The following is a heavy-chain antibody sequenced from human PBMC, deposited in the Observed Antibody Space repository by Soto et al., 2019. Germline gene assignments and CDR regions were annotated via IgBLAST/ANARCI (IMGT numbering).Heavy chain of an antibody. Sequence: GGSLRLSCAASGFTFSSYEMNWVGQSPGKGLEWVSYISSSGSTIYYADSVKGRFTISRDNAKNSLYLQMNSLRAEDTAVYYCAGGFGVAAGMDVWGQGTTVTVS. CDR2: ISSSGSTI. J-gene: IGHJ6*02. D-gene: IGHD3-3*01. CDR1: GFTFSSYE. CDR3: AGGFGVAAGMDV. V-gene: IGHV3-48*03.